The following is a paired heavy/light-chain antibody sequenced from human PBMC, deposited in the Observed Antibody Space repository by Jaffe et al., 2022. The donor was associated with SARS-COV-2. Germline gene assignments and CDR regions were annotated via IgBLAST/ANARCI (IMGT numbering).Heavy chain of an antibody. V-gene: IGHV3-64D*09. D-gene: IGHD1-26*01. J-gene: IGHJ4*02. Sequence: EVQLVDSGGGLVQPGGSLRVSCSASGFIFSSYAMHWVRQAPGKGLEFVSSISSNGDTTYYADSVKGRFTISRDNSKNTVFLQMSSLRAEDTAVYYCVKDRVLGATMGAGQVWGQGTLVTVSS. CDR1: GFIFSSYA. CDR2: ISSNGDTT. CDR3: VKDRVLGATMGAGQV.
Light chain of an antibody. CDR2: AAS. CDR3: QQTYSTPQT. V-gene: IGKV1-39*01. CDR1: QTIGSY. Sequence: DIQMTQSPSSLSASVGDRVTISCRASQTIGSYLNWYQQKPGKAPKLLIYAASSLQSGVPSRFSGSGSGTDFTLTINSLKPEDFSTYYCQQTYSTPQTFGQGTRVE. J-gene: IGKJ1*01.